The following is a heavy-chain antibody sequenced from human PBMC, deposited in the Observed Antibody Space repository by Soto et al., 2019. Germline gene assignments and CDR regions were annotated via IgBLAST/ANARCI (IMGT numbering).Heavy chain of an antibody. Sequence: PSETLSLTCAVSGGSISSSNWWSWVRQPPGKGLEWIGEIYHSGSTNYNPSLKSRVTISVDKSKNQFSLKLSSVTAADTAVYYCARVNRYSGSLLDYWGQGTLVTVSS. CDR2: IYHSGST. J-gene: IGHJ4*02. D-gene: IGHD1-26*01. CDR1: GGSISSSNW. CDR3: ARVNRYSGSLLDY. V-gene: IGHV4-4*02.